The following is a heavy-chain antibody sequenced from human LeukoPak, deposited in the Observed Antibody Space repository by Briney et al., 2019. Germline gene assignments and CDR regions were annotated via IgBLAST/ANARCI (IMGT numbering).Heavy chain of an antibody. V-gene: IGHV1-8*01. J-gene: IGHJ5*02. CDR3: ARNIPFVRKTVRSNWFDP. D-gene: IGHD2-2*02. CDR1: GYTFTNYD. Sequence: GGSVKVSCKASGYTFTNYDINLVRQAAGQGLEWVGWMKPNSGNTGYAQKFQGRVTMTRDTSISTAYMELSNLRSEDTAVYYCARNIPFVRKTVRSNWFDPWGQGTLVTVSS. CDR2: MKPNSGNT.